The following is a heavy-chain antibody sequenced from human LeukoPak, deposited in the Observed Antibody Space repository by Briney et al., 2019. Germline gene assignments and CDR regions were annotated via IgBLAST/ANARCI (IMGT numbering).Heavy chain of an antibody. CDR3: ARRDTGWNYCDY. CDR2: INYKGST. CDR1: GGSINGHY. J-gene: IGHJ4*02. Sequence: PSETLSLTCTISGGSINGHYWSWMRQPPGKRLEWIGDINYKGSTKYNPSLKSRVTISVDTSKNHLSLYLTSVLAADTAIYYCARRDTGWNYCDYWGQGILVTVSS. V-gene: IGHV4-59*08. D-gene: IGHD6-19*01.